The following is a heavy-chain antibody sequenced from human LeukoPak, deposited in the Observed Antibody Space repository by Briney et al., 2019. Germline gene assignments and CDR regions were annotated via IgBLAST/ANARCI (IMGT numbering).Heavy chain of an antibody. J-gene: IGHJ6*03. CDR2: INHSGST. CDR1: GGSFSGYY. Sequence: SETLALTFAVYGGSFSGYYWSWIRQPPGKGLDWIGEINHSGSTNYNPSLKSRVTISVDTSKNQFSLKLRSVTAADPAVYYCARRVGRYFGERAYYYNYMDVWGKGTTVTISS. CDR3: ARRVGRYFGERAYYYNYMDV. D-gene: IGHD3-10*01. V-gene: IGHV4-34*01.